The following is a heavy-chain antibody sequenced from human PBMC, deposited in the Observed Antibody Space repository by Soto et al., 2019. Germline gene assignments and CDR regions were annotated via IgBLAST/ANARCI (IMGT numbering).Heavy chain of an antibody. D-gene: IGHD3-3*01. V-gene: IGHV4-31*03. CDR3: ATSEFWSGYYWPDYYYYGMDV. CDR2: IYYSGST. Sequence: SETLSLTCTVSGGSISSGGYYWSWIRQHPGKGLEWIGYIYYSGSTYYNPSLKSRVIISVDTSKNQFSLKLSSVTAADTAVYYCATSEFWSGYYWPDYYYYGMDVWGQGTTVTVSS. J-gene: IGHJ6*02. CDR1: GGSISSGGYY.